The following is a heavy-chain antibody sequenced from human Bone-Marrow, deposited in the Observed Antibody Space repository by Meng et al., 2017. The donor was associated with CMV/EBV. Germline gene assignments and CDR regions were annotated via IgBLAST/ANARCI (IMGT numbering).Heavy chain of an antibody. CDR1: GFTFSSYS. CDR3: AKEDITIFGVAPIDY. D-gene: IGHD3-3*01. CDR2: ISGSGGST. V-gene: IGHV3-23*01. J-gene: IGHJ4*02. Sequence: GGSLRLSCAASGFTFSSYSMNWVRQAPGKGLEWVSGISGSGGSTYYADSVKGRFTISRDNSKNTLYLQMNSLRADDTAVYYCAKEDITIFGVAPIDYWGQGTLVTVSS.